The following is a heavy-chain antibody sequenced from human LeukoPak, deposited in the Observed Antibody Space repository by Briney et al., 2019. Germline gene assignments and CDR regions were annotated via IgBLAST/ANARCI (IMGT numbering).Heavy chain of an antibody. CDR2: FYYSENT. CDR3: ARDWNRYAY. CDR1: GASISSDLYY. J-gene: IGHJ4*02. V-gene: IGHV4-39*02. Sequence: SETLSLTCTVSGASISSDLYYWGWIRQPPGKGLELIGGFYYSENTDYNPSLKSRVTISADTSKNQFSLNLSSVTAVDTAVYYCARDWNRYAYWGQGTLVTVSS. D-gene: IGHD1-1*01.